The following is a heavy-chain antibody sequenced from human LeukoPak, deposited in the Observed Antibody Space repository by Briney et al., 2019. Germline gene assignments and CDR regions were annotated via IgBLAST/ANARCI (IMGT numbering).Heavy chain of an antibody. CDR2: INPNSGGT. D-gene: IGHD1-1*01. CDR1: GYTFTSYY. J-gene: IGHJ6*03. CDR3: ARGLDVDLLNYYYMDV. V-gene: IGHV1-2*02. Sequence: ASVKVSCKASGYTFTSYYMHWVRQAPGQGLEGMGWINPNSGGTNYAQKFQGRVTMTRDTSISTAYMELSRLRSDDTAVYYCARGLDVDLLNYYYMDVWGKGTTVTVSS.